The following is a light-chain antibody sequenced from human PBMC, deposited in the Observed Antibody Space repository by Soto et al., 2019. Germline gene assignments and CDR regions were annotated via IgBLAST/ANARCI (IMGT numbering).Light chain of an antibody. CDR1: QSISSY. Sequence: DIQMTQSPSSLSASVGDRVTITCRASQSISSYLNLYQQKPGKAPKLLIYAAPSLQSGVPSRFSGSGSGTDFTLTISSLQPEDFATYYRQQSYSPPEFTSVPGTRLDIK. J-gene: IGKJ3*01. V-gene: IGKV1-39*01. CDR3: QQSYSPPEFT. CDR2: AAP.